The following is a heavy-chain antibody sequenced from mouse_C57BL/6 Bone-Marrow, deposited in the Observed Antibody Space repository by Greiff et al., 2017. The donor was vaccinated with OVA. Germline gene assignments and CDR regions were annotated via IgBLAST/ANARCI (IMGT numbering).Heavy chain of an antibody. CDR2: ISDGGSYT. CDR3: ARDRGTGTLFAY. D-gene: IGHD4-1*01. CDR1: GFTFSSYA. Sequence: EVMLVESGGGLVKPGGSLKLSCAASGFTFSSYAMSWVRQTPEKRLEWVATISDGGSYTYYPDNVKGRFTISRDNAKNNLYLQMSHLKSEDTAMYYCARDRGTGTLFAYWGQGTLVTVSA. J-gene: IGHJ3*01. V-gene: IGHV5-4*01.